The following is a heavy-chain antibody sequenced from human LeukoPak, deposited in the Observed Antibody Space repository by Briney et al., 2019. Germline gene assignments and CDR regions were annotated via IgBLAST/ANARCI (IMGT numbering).Heavy chain of an antibody. CDR3: AELGITMIGGV. Sequence: GGSLRLSCAASGFTFSSYEVNWVRQAPGKGLEGVSYISSSCSHIYYADSGTGRFTISRDNAKNSLYLQMHSLRAEDTAVYYCAELGITMIGGVWGKGTTVTISS. D-gene: IGHD3-10*02. CDR1: GFTFSSYE. V-gene: IGHV3-48*03. CDR2: ISSSCSHI. J-gene: IGHJ6*04.